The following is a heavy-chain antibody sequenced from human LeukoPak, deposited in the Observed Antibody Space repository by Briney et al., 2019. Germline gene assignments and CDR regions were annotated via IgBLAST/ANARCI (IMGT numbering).Heavy chain of an antibody. CDR1: GFTFGSYS. Sequence: GGSLRLSCAASGFTFGSYSMNWVRQAPGKGLEWVSYISSSSSTIYYADSVKGRFTISRDNAKNSLYLQMNSLRAEDTAVYYCARATIQLWLLHWGQGTLVTVSS. CDR2: ISSSSSTI. J-gene: IGHJ4*02. V-gene: IGHV3-48*01. CDR3: ARATIQLWLLH. D-gene: IGHD5-18*01.